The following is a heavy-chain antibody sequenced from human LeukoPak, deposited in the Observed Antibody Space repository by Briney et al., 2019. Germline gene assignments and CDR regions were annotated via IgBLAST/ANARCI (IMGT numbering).Heavy chain of an antibody. D-gene: IGHD6-13*01. Sequence: SVKVSCKASGGTFSSYAISWVRQAPGQGLEWMGRIIPILGIANYAQKFQGRVTITADKSTSTAYMELSSLRSEDTAVYYCARPGIDYGTDVWGQGTTVTVSS. CDR1: GGTFSSYA. CDR2: IIPILGIA. V-gene: IGHV1-69*04. CDR3: ARPGIDYGTDV. J-gene: IGHJ6*02.